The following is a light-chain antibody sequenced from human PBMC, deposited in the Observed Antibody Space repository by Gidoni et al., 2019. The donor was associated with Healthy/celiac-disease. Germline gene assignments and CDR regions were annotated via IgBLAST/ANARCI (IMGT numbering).Light chain of an antibody. CDR3: QSADSSGTYVV. J-gene: IGLJ2*01. CDR1: ALPKQY. Sequence: SYELKQPPPVSVSPGQTARITCSGDALPKQYAYWYQQKPGQAPVLVIYKDSERPSGLPERFSCSSSGSTVTLISTGVQAEDEADYYCQSADSSGTYVVFGGGTKLTVL. V-gene: IGLV3-25*03. CDR2: KDS.